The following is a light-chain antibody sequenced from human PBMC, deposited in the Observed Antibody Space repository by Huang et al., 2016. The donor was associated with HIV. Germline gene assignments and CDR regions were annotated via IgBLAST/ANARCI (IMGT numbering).Light chain of an antibody. V-gene: IGKV3-20*01. CDR2: GTS. Sequence: EVVLTQSPGTLSLSPGEGATLSCRASQTISSNYFAWYQQKPGQAPRLLIYGTSNRATGIPDRFSGSGSGTDCTLTISRLEPEDFAVYYCQQYGNSPPYTFGQGTTLDIK. J-gene: IGKJ2*01. CDR1: QTISSNY. CDR3: QQYGNSPPYT.